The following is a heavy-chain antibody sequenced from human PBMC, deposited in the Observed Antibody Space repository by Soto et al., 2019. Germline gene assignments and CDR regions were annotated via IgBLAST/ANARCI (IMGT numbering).Heavy chain of an antibody. CDR3: ARDPFSSGPAGSDYYYGMDV. Sequence: QVQLQESGPGLVKPSGTLSLTCAVSGGSISSSNWWSWVRQPPGKGLEWIGEIYHSGSTNYNPSLKSRVTISVDKSKNQFSLKLSSVTAADTAVYYCARDPFSSGPAGSDYYYGMDVGGQGTTVTVSS. D-gene: IGHD6-19*01. CDR2: IYHSGST. V-gene: IGHV4-4*02. J-gene: IGHJ6*02. CDR1: GGSISSSNW.